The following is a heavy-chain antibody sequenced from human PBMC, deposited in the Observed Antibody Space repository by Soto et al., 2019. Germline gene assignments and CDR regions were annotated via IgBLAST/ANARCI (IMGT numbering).Heavy chain of an antibody. D-gene: IGHD1-26*01. J-gene: IGHJ6*02. CDR3: ARSLVGAEPSYYYYGMDV. CDR2: ISAHNGDT. Sequence: ASVKVSCKASGYTFTSYGISWVRQAPGQGLEWMGWISAHNGDTNYAQKLQGRVTMTTDTSTSTAYMELRSLRSDDTAVHYCARSLVGAEPSYYYYGMDVWGQGTTVTVSS. V-gene: IGHV1-18*01. CDR1: GYTFTSYG.